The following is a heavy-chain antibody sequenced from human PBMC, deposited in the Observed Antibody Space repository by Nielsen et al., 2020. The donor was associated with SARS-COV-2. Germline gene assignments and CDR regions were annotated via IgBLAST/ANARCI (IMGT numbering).Heavy chain of an antibody. D-gene: IGHD4-17*01. CDR1: GFTFSTYA. Sequence: GESLKISCAASGFTFSTYAMSWVRQAPGKGLEWVSVIYSGGSFSYHADSLKGRFTISRDDSKDTLYLQMNSLRAEDTAVYFCAKGPRGTVTTFFDSWGQGTLVTASS. V-gene: IGHV3-23*03. CDR2: IYSGGSFS. CDR3: AKGPRGTVTTFFDS. J-gene: IGHJ4*02.